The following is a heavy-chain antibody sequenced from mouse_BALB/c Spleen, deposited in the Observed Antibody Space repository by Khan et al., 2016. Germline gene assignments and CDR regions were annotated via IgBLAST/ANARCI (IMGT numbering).Heavy chain of an antibody. J-gene: IGHJ4*01. D-gene: IGHD1-1*02. CDR2: IWAGGST. V-gene: IGHV2-9*02. CDR1: GFSLTSYG. CDR3: ARVWGDY. Sequence: QVQLKESGPGLVAPSQSLSITCTVSGFSLTSYGVHWVRQPPGKGLEWLGVIWAGGSTNYNSALLSRLSISYDNSKSQVFLKMNSPQSDDTARYYCARVWGDYWGQGSSVTVSS.